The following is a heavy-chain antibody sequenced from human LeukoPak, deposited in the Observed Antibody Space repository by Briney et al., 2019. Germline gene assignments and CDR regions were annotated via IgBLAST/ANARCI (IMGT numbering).Heavy chain of an antibody. J-gene: IGHJ3*02. V-gene: IGHV4-59*01. D-gene: IGHD1-14*01. CDR2: IYYSGST. Sequence: SETLSLTCTVSGGSISSYYWSWIRQPPGKGLEWIGNIYYSGSTNYNPSLKSRVTISVDTSKNQFSLKLSSVTAADTAVYYCARELSPEAFDIWGQGTMVIVSS. CDR3: ARELSPEAFDI. CDR1: GGSISSYY.